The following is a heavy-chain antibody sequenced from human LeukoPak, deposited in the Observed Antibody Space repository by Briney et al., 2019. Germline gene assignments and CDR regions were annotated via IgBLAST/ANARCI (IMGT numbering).Heavy chain of an antibody. V-gene: IGHV4-34*01. CDR1: GGSFSGYY. CDR2: INHSGST. D-gene: IGHD6-19*01. J-gene: IGHJ6*03. Sequence: SETLSLTCAVYGGSFSGYYWSWIRQPPGKGLEWIGEINHSGSTNYNPSLKSRVTISVDTSKNQFSLKLSSVAAADTAVYYCARELAVAGGYYYYYYYMDVWGKGTTVTVSS. CDR3: ARELAVAGGYYYYYYYMDV.